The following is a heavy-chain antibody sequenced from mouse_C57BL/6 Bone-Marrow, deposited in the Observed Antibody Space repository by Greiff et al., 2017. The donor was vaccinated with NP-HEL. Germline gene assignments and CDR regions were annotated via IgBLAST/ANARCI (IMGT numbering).Heavy chain of an antibody. Sequence: QVQLQQPGAELVKPGASVKLSCKASGYTFTSYWMHWVKQRPGQGLEWIGMIHPNSGSTNYNEKFKSKATLTVDKSSSTAYMQLSSLTSEDSAVYYCARSGKLITTVVATGDWYFDVWGTGTTVTVSS. CDR2: IHPNSGST. V-gene: IGHV1-64*01. CDR1: GYTFTSYW. CDR3: ARSGKLITTVVATGDWYFDV. D-gene: IGHD1-1*01. J-gene: IGHJ1*03.